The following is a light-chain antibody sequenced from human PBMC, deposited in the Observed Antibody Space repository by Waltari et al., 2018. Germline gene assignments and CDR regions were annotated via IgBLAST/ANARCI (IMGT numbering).Light chain of an antibody. Sequence: QSALTQPASVAGSPGQSITISFTGTSRGFECHNLLSWFQQRPGKDPKLLRFEVTQRPLGISGRFCGSRAGPTASLTISGLQAEDEADDYCGSYAGRATFAWVFGGGTKLTVL. CDR1: SRGFECHNL. CDR3: GSYAGRATFAWV. V-gene: IGLV2-23*02. CDR2: EVT. J-gene: IGLJ3*02.